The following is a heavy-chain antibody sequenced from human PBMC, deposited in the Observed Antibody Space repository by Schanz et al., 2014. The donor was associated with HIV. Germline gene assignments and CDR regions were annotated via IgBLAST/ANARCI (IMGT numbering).Heavy chain of an antibody. CDR3: AKLEMATMAHYFAMDV. CDR2: ISGGGGKT. V-gene: IGHV3-23*01. D-gene: IGHD2-8*01. J-gene: IGHJ6*02. Sequence: EVQLLESGGGLVQPGGSLRLSCTASGFTFSGHAMSWVRQAPGKGLEGVSIISGGGGKTYYADFVEGRFTISRDNSKNTLYLQMHSLRADDTAVYYCAKLEMATMAHYFAMDVWGQGTTVTVSS. CDR1: GFTFSGHA.